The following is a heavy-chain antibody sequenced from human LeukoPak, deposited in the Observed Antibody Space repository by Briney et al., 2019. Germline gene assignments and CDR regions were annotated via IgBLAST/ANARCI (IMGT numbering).Heavy chain of an antibody. Sequence: GGSLRLSCAASGFTFSSYGMHWVRQAPGKGLEWVAVIWYDGSNKYYADSVKGRFTISRDNSKNTLYLQMNSLRAEDTAVYYCARDCTNGVCYGTDFDYWGQGTLVTVSS. CDR2: IWYDGSNK. V-gene: IGHV3-33*01. J-gene: IGHJ4*02. D-gene: IGHD2-8*01. CDR3: ARDCTNGVCYGTDFDY. CDR1: GFTFSSYG.